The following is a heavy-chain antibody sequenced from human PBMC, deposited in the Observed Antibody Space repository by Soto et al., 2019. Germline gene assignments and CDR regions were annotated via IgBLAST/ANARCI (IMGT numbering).Heavy chain of an antibody. J-gene: IGHJ6*02. CDR3: AREWLAAAGFYYYYGTEV. CDR1: GFTFSSYG. CDR2: IWYDGSNK. Sequence: GGSLRLSCAASGFTFSSYGMHWVRQAPGKGLEWVAVIWYDGSNKYYADSVKGRFTISRDNSKNTLYLQMNSLRAEDTAVYYCAREWLAAAGFYYYYGTEVWGQGTTVTVSS. D-gene: IGHD6-13*01. V-gene: IGHV3-33*01.